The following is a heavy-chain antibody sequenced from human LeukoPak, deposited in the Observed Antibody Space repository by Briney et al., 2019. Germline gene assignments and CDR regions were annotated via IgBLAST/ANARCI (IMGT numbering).Heavy chain of an antibody. J-gene: IGHJ4*02. D-gene: IGHD6-13*01. Sequence: SETLSLTCAVYGGSFSGYYWSWIRQPPGKGLEWIGEINHSGSTNYNPSLKSRVTISVDTSKNQFSLKLSSVTAADTAVYYCARGLAAAGPFDYWGPGTLVTVSS. CDR3: ARGLAAAGPFDY. CDR2: INHSGST. V-gene: IGHV4-34*01. CDR1: GGSFSGYY.